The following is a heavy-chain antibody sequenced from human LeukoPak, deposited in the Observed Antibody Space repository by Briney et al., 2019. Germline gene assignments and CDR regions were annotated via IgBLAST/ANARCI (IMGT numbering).Heavy chain of an antibody. D-gene: IGHD3-9*01. Sequence: SVKVSSKASGGTFSSYAISWVRQAPGERLEGMGGIIPIFDTANYAQKFQGRVTITADKSTSTACMELSSLRAEDTAVYYCARDEYYDTAGDYWGQGTLVTVSS. J-gene: IGHJ4*02. V-gene: IGHV1-69*06. CDR2: IIPIFDTA. CDR3: ARDEYYDTAGDY. CDR1: GGTFSSYA.